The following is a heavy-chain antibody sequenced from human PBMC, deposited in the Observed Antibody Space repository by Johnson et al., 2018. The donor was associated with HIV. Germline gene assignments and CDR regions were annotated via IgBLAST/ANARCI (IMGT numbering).Heavy chain of an antibody. J-gene: IGHJ3*02. V-gene: IGHV3-66*01. CDR1: GFTVSSNY. CDR3: ARDQYSSDWVGGGDAFDI. CDR2: IYSGGST. Sequence: VQLVESGGGVVQPGRSLRLSCAASGFTVSSNYMSWVRQAPGKGLEWVSVIYSGGSTYYADSVKGRFTISSDNSKNTLYLQMNRLRAEDTAVYYCARDQYSSDWVGGGDAFDIWGQGTMVTVSS. D-gene: IGHD6-19*01.